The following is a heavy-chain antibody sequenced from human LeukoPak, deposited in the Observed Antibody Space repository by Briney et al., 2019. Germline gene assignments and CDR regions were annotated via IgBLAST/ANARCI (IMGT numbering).Heavy chain of an antibody. J-gene: IGHJ4*02. CDR2: INNDESST. Sequence: GGSLRLSCAASGFTFSSYWMHWVRQSPGKGLVWVSRINNDESSTSYADSVKGRFTISRDNAKNSLYLQMNSLRAEDTAVYYCARAAGSDSGSYFDYWGQGTLVTVSS. V-gene: IGHV3-74*01. CDR1: GFTFSSYW. D-gene: IGHD1-26*01. CDR3: ARAAGSDSGSYFDY.